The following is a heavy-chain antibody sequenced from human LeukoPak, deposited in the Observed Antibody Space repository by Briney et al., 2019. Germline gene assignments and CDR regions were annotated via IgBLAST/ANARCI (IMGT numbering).Heavy chain of an antibody. CDR1: GFTFSSYS. Sequence: GGSLRLSCAASGFTFSSYSMNWVRQAPGKGLEWVSSISSSSSYIYYADSVKGRFTISRDNAKNSLYLQMNSLRLEDTAFYYCAASWTEVYWGQGILVTVSS. J-gene: IGHJ4*02. CDR2: ISSSSSYI. V-gene: IGHV3-21*04. D-gene: IGHD1-1*01. CDR3: AASWTEVY.